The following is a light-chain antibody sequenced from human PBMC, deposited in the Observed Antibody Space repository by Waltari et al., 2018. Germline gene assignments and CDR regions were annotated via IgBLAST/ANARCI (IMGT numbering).Light chain of an antibody. CDR1: SSNIGACYG. CDR2: DNP. V-gene: IGLV1-40*01. J-gene: IGLJ1*01. CDR3: QSYDSSLRGFYV. Sequence: QSVLTQPPSLSGPPGQRITISCTGSSSNIGACYGLQWYQQFPGTSPKLLIYDNPNRPSGVLARFSGSKSGTSASLAIPGLQAEDEADYYCQSYDSSLRGFYVFGTGTKVTV.